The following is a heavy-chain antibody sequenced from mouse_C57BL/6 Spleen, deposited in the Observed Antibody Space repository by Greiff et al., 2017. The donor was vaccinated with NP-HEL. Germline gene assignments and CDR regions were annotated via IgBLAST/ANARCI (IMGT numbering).Heavy chain of an antibody. V-gene: IGHV1-4*01. CDR3: ARPDDYVPFAY. CDR1: GYTFTSYT. CDR2: INPSSGYT. Sequence: VQLQQSGAELARPGASVRMSCKASGYTFTSYTMHWVKQRPGQGLEWIGYINPSSGYTKYNQKFKDKATLTADKSSSTAYMQLSSLTSEDSAVYYCARPDDYVPFAYWGQRTLVTVSA. D-gene: IGHD2-4*01. J-gene: IGHJ3*01.